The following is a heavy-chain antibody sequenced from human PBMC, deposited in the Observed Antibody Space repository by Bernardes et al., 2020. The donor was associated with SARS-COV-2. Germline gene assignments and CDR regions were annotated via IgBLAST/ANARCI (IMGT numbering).Heavy chain of an antibody. CDR3: ARDSGSQFDY. CDR1: GFTFSSYA. CDR2: ISYDGSNT. D-gene: IGHD1-26*01. V-gene: IGHV3-30-3*01. J-gene: IGHJ4*02. Sequence: SLRLSCAASGFTFSSYAMHWVRQAPGMGLEWVALISYDGSNTYYADSVKGRFTISRDNSKNTLYLQMNSLRAEDTAVYYCARDSGSQFDYWGQGTLVTVSS.